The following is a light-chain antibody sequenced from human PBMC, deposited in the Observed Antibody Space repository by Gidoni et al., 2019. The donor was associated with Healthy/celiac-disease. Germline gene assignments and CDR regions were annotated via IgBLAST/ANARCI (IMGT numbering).Light chain of an antibody. CDR1: QSVLYSSNNKNY. V-gene: IGKV4-1*01. Sequence: DIVMTQSPDSLAVSLGVRATINCKSSQSVLYSSNNKNYLAWYQQKPGQPPKLLIYWASTRESGVPDRFSGSGSGTDFTLTSSSMQAEDVAVYYCQQYYSTPWTFGQGTKVEIK. CDR2: WAS. J-gene: IGKJ1*01. CDR3: QQYYSTPWT.